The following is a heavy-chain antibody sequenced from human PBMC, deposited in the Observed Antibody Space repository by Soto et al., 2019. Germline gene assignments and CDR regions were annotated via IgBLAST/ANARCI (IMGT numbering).Heavy chain of an antibody. D-gene: IGHD5-18*01. J-gene: IGHJ4*02. CDR2: IYHSGST. Sequence: QVQLQESGPGLVKPSGTLSLTCAVSGVSIRSSKWWSWVRQSPGKGLEWIGEIYHSGSTNYNPSLMSRVTISMDESKNQFSLRLSSVTAADTAVYYCARSGYSDGYDAFDYWGQGTLVSVSS. V-gene: IGHV4-4*02. CDR3: ARSGYSDGYDAFDY. CDR1: GVSIRSSKW.